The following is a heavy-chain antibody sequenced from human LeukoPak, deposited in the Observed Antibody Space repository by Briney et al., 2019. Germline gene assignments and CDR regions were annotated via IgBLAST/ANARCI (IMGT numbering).Heavy chain of an antibody. CDR3: ARDHDNFFDY. D-gene: IGHD3-9*01. J-gene: IGHJ4*02. CDR2: ITTSGDNA. V-gene: IGHV3-23*01. Sequence: PGGSLRLSCAASGFTFSGYAMSWVRQAPGKGLEWASAITTSGDNAYYVDSVKGRFTMSRDNSKNTLYLQMNSLGADDTAVYYCARDHDNFFDYWGQGTLVSVST. CDR1: GFTFSGYA.